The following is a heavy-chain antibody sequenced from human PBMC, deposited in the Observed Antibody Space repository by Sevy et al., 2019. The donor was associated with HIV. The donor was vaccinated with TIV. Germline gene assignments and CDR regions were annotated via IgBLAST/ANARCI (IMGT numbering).Heavy chain of an antibody. V-gene: IGHV3-23*01. D-gene: IGHD2-21*02. Sequence: GGSLRLSCAASGFTFSSYAMSWVRQAPGKGLEWISAISGSGGSTYYADSVKGRFTISRDNSKNTLYLQMNSLRAEDTAVYYCAKDPYCGGHCYMNMGRYFQHWGQGTLVTVSS. CDR3: AKDPYCGGHCYMNMGRYFQH. J-gene: IGHJ1*01. CDR2: ISGSGGST. CDR1: GFTFSSYA.